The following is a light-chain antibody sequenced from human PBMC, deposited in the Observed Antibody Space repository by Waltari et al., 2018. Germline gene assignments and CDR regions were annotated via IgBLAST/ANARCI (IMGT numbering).Light chain of an antibody. Sequence: DIVLTQTPLSSPVTLGQPASISCRSSQSLVHSDGNTYLSWLQQRPGQPPRLLIYKISNRFSGVPDRFSGSGAGTDFTLKISSLQPEDVAVYVCQQYYSSPNTFGQGTKVEIK. CDR3: QQYYSSPNT. CDR2: KIS. CDR1: QSLVHSDGNTY. V-gene: IGKV2-24*01. J-gene: IGKJ2*01.